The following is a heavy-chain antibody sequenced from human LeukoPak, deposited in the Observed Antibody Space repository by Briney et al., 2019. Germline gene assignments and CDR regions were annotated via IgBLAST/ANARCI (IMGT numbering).Heavy chain of an antibody. CDR1: GYTFTSYD. D-gene: IGHD3-22*01. J-gene: IGHJ4*02. CDR3: ARGQYYYDSSGYYLDY. V-gene: IGHV1-8*01. CDR2: MNPNSGNT. Sequence: ASVKVSCKASGYTFTSYDINWVRQATGQGLEWMGWMNPNSGNTGYAQKFQGRVTMTRNTAISTAYMELSSLRSEDTAVYYRARGQYYYDSSGYYLDYWGQGTLVTVSS.